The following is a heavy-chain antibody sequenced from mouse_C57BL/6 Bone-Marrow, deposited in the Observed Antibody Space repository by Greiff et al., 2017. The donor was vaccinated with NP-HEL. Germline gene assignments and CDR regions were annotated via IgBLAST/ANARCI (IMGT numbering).Heavy chain of an antibody. CDR3: ARFYYGSSLFDY. J-gene: IGHJ2*01. CDR2: ISYDGSN. D-gene: IGHD1-1*01. CDR1: GYSITSGYY. Sequence: DVKLQESGPGLVKPSQSLSLTCSVTGYSITSGYYWNWIRQFPGNKLEWMGYISYDGSNNYNPSLKNRITITRDTSKNQFFMKLHSVTTEDTATYYCARFYYGSSLFDYWGQGTTLTVSS. V-gene: IGHV3-6*01.